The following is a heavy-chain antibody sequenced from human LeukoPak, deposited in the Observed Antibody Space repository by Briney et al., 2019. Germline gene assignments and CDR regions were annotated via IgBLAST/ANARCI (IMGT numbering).Heavy chain of an antibody. CDR3: AKVMRGSQFQD. V-gene: IGHV4-39*01. J-gene: IGHJ1*01. D-gene: IGHD6-6*01. CDR2: IFYSGGT. Sequence: SETLSLTCTVSGVSIRSLSYYWAWIRQSPGKGLEWIGSIFYSGGTYDNPSLKSRLTLSVDTSKNQFSLRLNSVTAADTAMYYCAKVMRGSQFQDWGRGTLVTVSS. CDR1: GVSIRSLSYY.